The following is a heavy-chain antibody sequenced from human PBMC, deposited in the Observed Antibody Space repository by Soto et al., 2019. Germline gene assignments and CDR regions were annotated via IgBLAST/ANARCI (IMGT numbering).Heavy chain of an antibody. CDR2: IIPVFGTP. D-gene: IGHD3-22*01. J-gene: IGHJ6*02. V-gene: IGHV1-69*12. Sequence: QVQLVQSGAEVKKPGSSVKVSCKASGGSLSNYGISWVRQAPGQGLEWMGAIIPVFGTPNYAQKFQDRVTITADESTTTVDMEVRSLTSEDTAVYYCARGDATKIVVTTYYGIDVWGQGTTVTVSS. CDR1: GGSLSNYG. CDR3: ARGDATKIVVTTYYGIDV.